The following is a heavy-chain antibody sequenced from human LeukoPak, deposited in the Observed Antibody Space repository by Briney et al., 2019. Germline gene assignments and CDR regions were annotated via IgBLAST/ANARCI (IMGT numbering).Heavy chain of an antibody. J-gene: IGHJ6*03. CDR2: ISTSSRYI. D-gene: IGHD3-3*01. CDR3: AKDRASGFRSGNRHYYYYMDV. V-gene: IGHV3-21*01. Sequence: PGGSLRLSCAASGFTFSSYSMNWVRQAPGQGLDWVSSISTSSRYIYYADSVKGRFTISRDNSKNTLYLQMNSLRAEDTAVYYCAKDRASGFRSGNRHYYYYMDVWGKGTTVTVSS. CDR1: GFTFSSYS.